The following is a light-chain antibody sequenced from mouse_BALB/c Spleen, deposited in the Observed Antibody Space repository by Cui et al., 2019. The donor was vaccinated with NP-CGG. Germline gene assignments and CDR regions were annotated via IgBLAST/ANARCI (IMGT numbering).Light chain of an antibody. CDR1: TGPVTTSNY. V-gene: IGLV1*01. Sequence: PVVTQESAPTTSPGETVTLTCRSSTGPVTTSNYANWVQEKPDHLFTGLIGGTNNRVPGVPARFSGSLIGDKAALTITGAQTEDEAIYFCALWYSNHWVFGGGTKLTVL. J-gene: IGLJ1*01. CDR2: GTN. CDR3: ALWYSNHWV.